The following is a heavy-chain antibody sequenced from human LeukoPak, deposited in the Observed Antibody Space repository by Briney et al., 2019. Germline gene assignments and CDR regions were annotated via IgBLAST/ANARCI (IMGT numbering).Heavy chain of an antibody. CDR3: AREGFKVVGALQQLADY. V-gene: IGHV4-61*02. D-gene: IGHD2-15*01. CDR2: IYTSGST. J-gene: IGHJ4*02. Sequence: SETLSLTCTVSGGSISSGSYYWSWIRQPAGKGLEWIGRIYTSGSTNYNPSLKSRVTISVDTSKNQFSLKLSSVTAAHTAVYYCAREGFKVVGALQQLADYWGQGTLVTVSS. CDR1: GGSISSGSYY.